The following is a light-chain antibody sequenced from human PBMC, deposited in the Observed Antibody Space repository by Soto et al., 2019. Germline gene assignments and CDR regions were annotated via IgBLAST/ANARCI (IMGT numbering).Light chain of an antibody. J-gene: IGKJ1*01. CDR1: QAVNTR. CDR2: LTS. V-gene: IGKV3-11*01. CDR3: HQRQSWPRT. Sequence: IVVAPSTSTPSLSSGERATLSLRASQAVNTRLAWYQHKPGQAPRLLIYLTSNRATGIPARFSGSGSGTDFTLTISSLEPEDSAVYYCHQRQSWPRTFGQGTKVDIK.